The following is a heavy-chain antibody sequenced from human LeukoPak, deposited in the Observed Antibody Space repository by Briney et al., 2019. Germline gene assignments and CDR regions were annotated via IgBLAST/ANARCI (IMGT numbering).Heavy chain of an antibody. CDR2: IRGSGEST. D-gene: IGHD3-10*01. CDR3: AKPGYFTGSGSYYFDC. CDR1: GFTFSSYA. J-gene: IGHJ4*02. Sequence: GRSLRLSCAASGFTFSSYAMNWVRQAPGKGLEWVSAIRGSGESTFYAHSVKGRFTISRDNAKNTLYLQLDSLRAEDTAVYYCAKPGYFTGSGSYYFDCWGQGTLVTVSS. V-gene: IGHV3-23*01.